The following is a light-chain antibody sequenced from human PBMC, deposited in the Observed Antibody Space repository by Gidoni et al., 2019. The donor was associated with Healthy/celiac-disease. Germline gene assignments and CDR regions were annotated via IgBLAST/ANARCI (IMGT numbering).Light chain of an antibody. CDR2: AAS. Sequence: DIQMTQSPSSLSASVGDRVTITCRASQSISSYLNWYQQKHGKAPKLLIYAASSLQSGVPSRFSGSGSATDFTLTISSLQPEDFAAYYCQGSYSTPFTFGPGTKVDIK. CDR3: QGSYSTPFT. V-gene: IGKV1-39*01. CDR1: QSISSY. J-gene: IGKJ3*01.